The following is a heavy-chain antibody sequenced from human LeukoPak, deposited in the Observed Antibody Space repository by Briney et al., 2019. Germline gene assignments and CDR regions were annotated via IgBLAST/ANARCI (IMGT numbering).Heavy chain of an antibody. D-gene: IGHD1-26*01. V-gene: IGHV5-51*01. CDR2: IYPADSDI. J-gene: IGHJ4*02. Sequence: GESLKISCKGSGYTFPTYWIGWVRQLPGKGLEWMGIIYPADSDIRYSPSFQGQVIISADKSISTAYLQWSSLEASDTAMYYCARHWRVGATQSQYDYWGQGTLVTVSS. CDR3: ARHWRVGATQSQYDY. CDR1: GYTFPTYW.